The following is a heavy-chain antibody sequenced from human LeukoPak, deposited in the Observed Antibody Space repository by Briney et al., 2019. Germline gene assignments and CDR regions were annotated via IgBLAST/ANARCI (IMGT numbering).Heavy chain of an antibody. CDR2: IYYSGST. Sequence: PSETLSLTCTVFGGSISSSSYYWGWIRQPPGKGLEWIGSIYYSGSTYYNPSLKSRVTISVDTSKNQFSLKLSSVTAADTAVYYCARHSTFNSRGFDYWGQGTLVTVSS. J-gene: IGHJ4*02. D-gene: IGHD3-16*01. CDR1: GGSISSSSYY. V-gene: IGHV4-39*01. CDR3: ARHSTFNSRGFDY.